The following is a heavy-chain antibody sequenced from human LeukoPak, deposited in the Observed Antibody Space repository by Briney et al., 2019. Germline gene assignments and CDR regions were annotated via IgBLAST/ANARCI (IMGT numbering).Heavy chain of an antibody. D-gene: IGHD3-22*01. CDR2: IYTSGST. CDR3: ARGSSYDSSGYQY. J-gene: IGHJ1*01. Sequence: PSETLSLTCTVSGGSISSGSYYWSWIRQPAGKGLEWIGRIYTSGSTYYNPSLKSRVTISVDTSKNQFSLKLSSVTAADTAVYYCARGSSYDSSGYQYWGQGTLVTVSS. V-gene: IGHV4-61*02. CDR1: GGSISSGSYY.